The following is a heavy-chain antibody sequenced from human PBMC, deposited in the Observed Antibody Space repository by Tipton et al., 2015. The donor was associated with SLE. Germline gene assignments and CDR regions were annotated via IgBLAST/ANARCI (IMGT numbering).Heavy chain of an antibody. D-gene: IGHD1-26*01. CDR1: GGSISSHY. J-gene: IGHJ4*02. V-gene: IGHV4-59*11. Sequence: TLSLTCTVSGGSISSHYWSWIRQPPGKGLEWIGYIYYSGSTNYNPSLKSRATISVDTSKNQFSLKLSSVTAADTAVYYCARGGGSPSYWGQGTLVTVSS. CDR3: ARGGGSPSY. CDR2: IYYSGST.